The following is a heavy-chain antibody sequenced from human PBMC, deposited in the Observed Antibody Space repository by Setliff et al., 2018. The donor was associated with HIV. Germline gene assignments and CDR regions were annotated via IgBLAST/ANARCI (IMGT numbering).Heavy chain of an antibody. D-gene: IGHD1-26*01. J-gene: IGHJ4*02. Sequence: SETLSLTCTVSGGSISSYYWSWIRQPPGKGLEWIGYIYYSGSTNYNPSLKSRVTISVDTSKNQFSLKLSSVTAADTAVYYCARRGLVGAPTSFGFDYWGQGTRVTVSS. CDR3: ARRGLVGAPTSFGFDY. CDR1: GGSISSYY. CDR2: IYYSGST. V-gene: IGHV4-59*08.